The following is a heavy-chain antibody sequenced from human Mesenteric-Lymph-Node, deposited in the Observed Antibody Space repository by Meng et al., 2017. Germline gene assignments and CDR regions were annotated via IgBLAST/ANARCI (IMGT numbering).Heavy chain of an antibody. CDR2: IDYSGIT. Sequence: QSQESRPGSVKSSEPLSLTCTVAGDSISSNSYYWGWIRQPPGKGLEWIASIDYSGITFQNPSLKSRLTTSVDTSKNQFSLQLRFVTAADTAVYYCARHRGNYYQSFLHWGQGTLVTVSS. J-gene: IGHJ1*01. CDR1: GDSISSNSYY. D-gene: IGHD1-26*01. V-gene: IGHV4-39*01. CDR3: ARHRGNYYQSFLH.